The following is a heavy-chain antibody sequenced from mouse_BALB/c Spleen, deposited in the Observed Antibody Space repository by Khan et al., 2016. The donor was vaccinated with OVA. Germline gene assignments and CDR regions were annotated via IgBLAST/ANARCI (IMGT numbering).Heavy chain of an antibody. CDR2: INPSSGYN. CDR3: TRGGYGSFGY. Sequence: QVQLKQSGAELARPGASVKMSCKASGYIFTSYMMYWVKQRPGQGLEWIGDINPSSGYNNYNQKFKDKATLTSDKSSSTAYMRLSSLISEASAVYDCTRGGYGSFGYWGQGTLVTVTA. V-gene: IGHV1-4*01. CDR1: GYIFTSYM. D-gene: IGHD1-1*01. J-gene: IGHJ3*01.